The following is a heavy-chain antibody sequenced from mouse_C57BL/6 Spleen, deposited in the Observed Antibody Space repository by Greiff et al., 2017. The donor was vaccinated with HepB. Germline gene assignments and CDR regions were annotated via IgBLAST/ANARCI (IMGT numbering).Heavy chain of an antibody. CDR2: INPNYGTT. V-gene: IGHV1-39*01. J-gene: IGHJ4*01. CDR3: ARSTARSYAMDY. D-gene: IGHD3-3*01. Sequence: VQLQESGPELVKPGASVKISCKASGYSFTDYNMNWVKQSNGKSLEWIGVINPNYGTTSYNQKFKGKATLTVDQSSSTAYMQLNSLTSEDAAVYYWARSTARSYAMDYWGQGTSVTVSS. CDR1: GYSFTDYN.